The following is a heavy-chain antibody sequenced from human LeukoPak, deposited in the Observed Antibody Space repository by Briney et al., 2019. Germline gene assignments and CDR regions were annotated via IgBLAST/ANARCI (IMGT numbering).Heavy chain of an antibody. D-gene: IGHD2-21*01. J-gene: IGHJ3*02. CDR1: GFPFGDFA. CDR2: ITRGGQNT. CDR3: ARSYSEDAFDI. Sequence: PGGSLRLSCAASGFPFGDFAMTWVRQVPGGGLQWVSTITRGGQNTYYADSVKGRFTISRDDYKGMLYLQMNSLRAEDTAVYYCARSYSEDAFDIGGQGTMVTVSS. V-gene: IGHV3-23*01.